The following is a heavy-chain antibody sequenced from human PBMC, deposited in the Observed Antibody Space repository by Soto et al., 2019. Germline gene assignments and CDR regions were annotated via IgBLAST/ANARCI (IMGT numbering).Heavy chain of an antibody. D-gene: IGHD3-3*01. Sequence: QVQLVESGGGVVQPGRSLRLSCAASGFTFSSYGMHWVRQAPGKGLEWVAVISYDGSNKYYADSVKGRFTISRHNSKNKLYLEMISLSAEDTAVYYCAKEGGNDFLSGDYAFGWCDPWGQGTLVTVSS. CDR3: AKEGGNDFLSGDYAFGWCDP. CDR1: GFTFSSYG. CDR2: ISYDGSNK. J-gene: IGHJ5*02. V-gene: IGHV3-30*18.